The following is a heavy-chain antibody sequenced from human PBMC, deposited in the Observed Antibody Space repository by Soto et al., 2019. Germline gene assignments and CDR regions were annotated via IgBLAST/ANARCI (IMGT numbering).Heavy chain of an antibody. CDR2: ISGSGGST. V-gene: IGHV3-23*01. Sequence: PGGSLRLSCAASGFTFSSYAMSWVRQAPGKGLEWVSAISGSGGSTYYADSVKGRFTISRDNSKNTLYLQINSLRAEDTAVYYCVIAAAGPLVSWFDPWGQGTLVTVSS. D-gene: IGHD6-13*01. J-gene: IGHJ5*02. CDR3: VIAAAGPLVSWFDP. CDR1: GFTFSSYA.